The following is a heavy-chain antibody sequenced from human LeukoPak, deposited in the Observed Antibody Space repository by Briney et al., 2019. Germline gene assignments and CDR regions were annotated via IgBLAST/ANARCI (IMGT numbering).Heavy chain of an antibody. CDR3: ARHRNSYGLAVDY. V-gene: IGHV4-4*02. CDR1: GGSISNTNW. CDR2: IYHSGST. Sequence: LSGTLSLTCAVSGGSISNTNWRSWVRQPPGKGLEWIGEIYHSGSTNYNPSLKSRVTISVDTSKNQFALRLSSVTAADTAVYYCARHRNSYGLAVDYWGQGTLVTVSS. D-gene: IGHD5-18*01. J-gene: IGHJ4*02.